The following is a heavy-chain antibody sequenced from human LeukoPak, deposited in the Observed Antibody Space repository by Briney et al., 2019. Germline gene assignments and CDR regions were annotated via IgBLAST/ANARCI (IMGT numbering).Heavy chain of an antibody. V-gene: IGHV3-53*01. CDR1: GFTVSSNY. CDR3: AGGWNWVAIDY. J-gene: IGHJ4*02. CDR2: IYSGGST. Sequence: PGGSLRLSCAAAGFTVSSNYMSWVRQAPGKGLEWVSVIYSGGSTYYADPVKGRFTISRDNSTNTLYLQMNSLRAEDTAVYYCAGGWNWVAIDYWGQGTLDTVSS. D-gene: IGHD1-7*01.